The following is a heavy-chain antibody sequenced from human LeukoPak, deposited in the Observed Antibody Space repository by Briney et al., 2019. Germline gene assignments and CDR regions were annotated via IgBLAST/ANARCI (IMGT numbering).Heavy chain of an antibody. CDR2: ISSSGSTI. Sequence: GGSLRLSCAAPGFTFSSYEMNWIRQAPGKGLEWVSYISSSGSTIYYADSVKGRFTISRDNAKNSLYLQMNSLRAEDTAVYYCARDISAFTATRYGMDVWGKGTTVTVSS. V-gene: IGHV3-48*03. J-gene: IGHJ6*04. D-gene: IGHD4-11*01. CDR3: ARDISAFTATRYGMDV. CDR1: GFTFSSYE.